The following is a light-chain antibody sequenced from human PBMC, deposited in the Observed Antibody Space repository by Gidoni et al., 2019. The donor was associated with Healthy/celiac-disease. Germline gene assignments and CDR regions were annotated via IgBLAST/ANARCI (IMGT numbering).Light chain of an antibody. V-gene: IGKV1-9*01. CDR1: QRISSY. CDR2: AAS. Sequence: DIELTQSPSFLSVSVGDRVTLTCRASQRISSYLAWYQQKPGKAPKLLIYAASTLQSGVPSRFSGSGSGTEFTLTISSLQPEDFATYYCQQLNSYLSWTFGQXTKVEIK. J-gene: IGKJ1*01. CDR3: QQLNSYLSWT.